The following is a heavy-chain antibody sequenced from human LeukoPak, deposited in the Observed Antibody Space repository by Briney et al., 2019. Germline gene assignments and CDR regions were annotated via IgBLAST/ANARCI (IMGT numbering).Heavy chain of an antibody. J-gene: IGHJ6*02. CDR1: GFTFSSYW. V-gene: IGHV3-7*01. CDR3: AKANAMDV. CDR2: VNQDGSER. Sequence: GGSLRLSCAASGFTFSSYWMTWVRQAPGKGLEWVANVNQDGSERYVNSVRGRFTISRDNAKNSLDLQMNSLRAEDTALYFCAKANAMDVWGQGTTVTVSS.